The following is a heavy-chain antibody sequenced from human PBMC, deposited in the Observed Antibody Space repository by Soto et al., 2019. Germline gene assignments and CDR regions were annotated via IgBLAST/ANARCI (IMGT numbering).Heavy chain of an antibody. CDR3: ARDSDILTAYFNF. Sequence: ASVKVSCKVSGYTFTSYAMHWVRQAPGQRLEWLGWINPDNGNTKYSLSFQGRVTMTRDTSANTAYMELSSLRSEDTALYYCARDSDILTAYFNFWGQGTLVTVSS. J-gene: IGHJ4*02. V-gene: IGHV1-3*01. D-gene: IGHD3-9*01. CDR1: GYTFTSYA. CDR2: INPDNGNT.